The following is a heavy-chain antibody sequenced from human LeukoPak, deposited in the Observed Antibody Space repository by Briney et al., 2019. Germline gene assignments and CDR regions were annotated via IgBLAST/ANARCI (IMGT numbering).Heavy chain of an antibody. D-gene: IGHD3-10*02. Sequence: PGGSLRLSCGASGFTFRSFGMHWVRQAPGKGLEWVAVIWHDGSYQYYADSVKGRFTISRDNPKNTLFLNMNSLRVEDTAVYYCARDPSRFGESFFDNWGQGALVNVSS. J-gene: IGHJ4*02. V-gene: IGHV3-33*01. CDR3: ARDPSRFGESFFDN. CDR2: IWHDGSYQ. CDR1: GFTFRSFG.